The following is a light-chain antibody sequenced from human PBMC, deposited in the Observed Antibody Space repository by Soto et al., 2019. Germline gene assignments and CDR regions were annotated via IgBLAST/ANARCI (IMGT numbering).Light chain of an antibody. J-gene: IGKJ5*01. V-gene: IGKV3-15*01. Sequence: EIVMTQSPATLSLSPGERATLSCRASQSVSNNLAWYHQKLGQAPRLLIYGASTRATGIPARFSGSGSGTEFTLTISSLQSEDFAVYYCQQYNNWPPVTFGQGTRLEIK. CDR1: QSVSNN. CDR3: QQYNNWPPVT. CDR2: GAS.